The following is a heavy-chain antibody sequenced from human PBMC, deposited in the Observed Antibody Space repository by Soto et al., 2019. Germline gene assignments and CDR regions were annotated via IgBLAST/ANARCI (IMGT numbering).Heavy chain of an antibody. CDR2: IYYSGST. V-gene: IGHV4-31*03. CDR1: GGSISSGGDY. Sequence: QVQLQESGPGLVKPSQTLSLTCTVSGGSISSGGDYWSWIRQHTVTGLEWIGYIYYSGSTYYNPSLKSRVTISVDTSKNQFALKLSSVTAADTAVYYCARDRAAVVLDYWGQGTLVTVSS. J-gene: IGHJ4*02. CDR3: ARDRAAVVLDY. D-gene: IGHD2-15*01.